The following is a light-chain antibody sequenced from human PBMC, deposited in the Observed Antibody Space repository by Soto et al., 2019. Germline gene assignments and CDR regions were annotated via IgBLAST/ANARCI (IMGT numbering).Light chain of an antibody. V-gene: IGKV3-20*01. CDR2: DTS. Sequence: EIVLTQSPGTLSMSPGERATLSCRASQSVRSNYLAWYQQKPGQAPRLLIYDTSSRATGIPDRFSGSGSGTDFTLTISRLEPEDFALYYCQHYGDSRTFGQGTKVETK. J-gene: IGKJ1*01. CDR3: QHYGDSRT. CDR1: QSVRSNY.